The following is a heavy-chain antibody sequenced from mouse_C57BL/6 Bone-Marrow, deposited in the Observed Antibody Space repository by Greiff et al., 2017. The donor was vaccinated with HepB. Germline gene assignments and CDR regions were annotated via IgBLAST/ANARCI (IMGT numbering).Heavy chain of an antibody. Sequence: VQLKQSGAELERPGASVKLSCTASGFNIKDDYMHWVKQRPEQGLEWIGWIDPENGDTEYASKFQGKATITADTSSNTAYLQLSSLTSEDTAVYYCTPTYYYGSSYWFAYWGQGTLVTVSA. V-gene: IGHV14-4*01. CDR3: TPTYYYGSSYWFAY. CDR2: IDPENGDT. CDR1: GFNIKDDY. J-gene: IGHJ3*01. D-gene: IGHD1-1*01.